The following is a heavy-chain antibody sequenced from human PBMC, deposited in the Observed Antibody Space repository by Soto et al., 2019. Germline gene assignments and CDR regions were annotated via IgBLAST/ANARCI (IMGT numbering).Heavy chain of an antibody. CDR3: VHRTTALQDDY. CDR1: GFSLSTNRVL. V-gene: IGHV2-5*01. J-gene: IGHJ4*02. Sequence: QITLKESGPTLVNPTQTLTLTCTFSGFSLSTNRVLVGWVRQPPGKALEWLAFIYGNDDRRYSPSLNSRLTSTKDTSKNQVILTMTNMDPVETATYYCVHRTTALQDDYWGQGTLVTVSS. CDR2: IYGNDDR. D-gene: IGHD1-1*01.